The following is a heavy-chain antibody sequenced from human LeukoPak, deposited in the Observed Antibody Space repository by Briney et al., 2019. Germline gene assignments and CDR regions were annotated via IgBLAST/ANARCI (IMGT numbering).Heavy chain of an antibody. J-gene: IGHJ5*02. CDR1: GGSISSYY. D-gene: IGHD3-10*01. CDR3: ARRRSRWFGELSRFDP. CDR2: IYYSGST. V-gene: IGHV4-59*12. Sequence: SETLSLTCTVSGGSISSYYWSWIRQPPGKGLEWIGYIYYSGSTNYNPSLKGRVTISVDTSKNQFSLKLSSVTAADTAVYYCARRRSRWFGELSRFDPWGQGTLVTVSS.